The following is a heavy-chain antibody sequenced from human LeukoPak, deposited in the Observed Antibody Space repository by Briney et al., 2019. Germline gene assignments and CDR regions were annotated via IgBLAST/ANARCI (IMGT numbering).Heavy chain of an antibody. J-gene: IGHJ6*03. V-gene: IGHV3-66*01. CDR3: ARDPPSNYYDILTGQRDRMGV. D-gene: IGHD3-9*01. Sequence: GGSLRLSCAASGFTFSSYSMNWVRQAPGQGLEWGSVIYTGGTTSYADSAKGRCTISRDTSKNTGYLQMNSLRAEDTAVYYCARDPPSNYYDILTGQRDRMGVWGKGTTVTVSS. CDR1: GFTFSSYS. CDR2: IYTGGTT.